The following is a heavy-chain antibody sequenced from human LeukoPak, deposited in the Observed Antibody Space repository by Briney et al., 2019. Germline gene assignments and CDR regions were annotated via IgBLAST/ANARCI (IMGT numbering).Heavy chain of an antibody. D-gene: IGHD2-21*01. CDR1: GFTFSSYA. J-gene: IGHJ4*02. CDR2: ISYDGSNK. Sequence: PGGSLRLSCAASGFTFSSYAMHWVRQAPGKGLEWVAVISYDGSNKYYADSVKGRFTISRDNSKNTLYLQMNSLRAEDTAVYYCARGVTYSPYPPIDYWGQGTLVTVSS. CDR3: ARGVTYSPYPPIDY. V-gene: IGHV3-30*04.